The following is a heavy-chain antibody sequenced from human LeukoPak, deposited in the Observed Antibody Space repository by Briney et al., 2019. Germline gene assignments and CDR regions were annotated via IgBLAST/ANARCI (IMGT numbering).Heavy chain of an antibody. Sequence: PSETLSLTCTVSGGSISGSSYYWGWIRQPPGKGLEWIGSIYYSGSTYYNPSLKSRVTISVDTSKNQFSLKLSSVTAADTAVYFCARHPGGYQLFARFDPWGQGTLVTVSS. CDR2: IYYSGST. CDR3: ARHPGGYQLFARFDP. V-gene: IGHV4-39*01. D-gene: IGHD2-2*01. CDR1: GGSISGSSYY. J-gene: IGHJ5*02.